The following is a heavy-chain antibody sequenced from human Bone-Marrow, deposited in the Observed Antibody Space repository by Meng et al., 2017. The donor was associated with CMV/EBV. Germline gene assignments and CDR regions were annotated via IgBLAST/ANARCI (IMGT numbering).Heavy chain of an antibody. D-gene: IGHD3-22*01. CDR3: ARVPQYDSSGYYSP. Sequence: SVKVSCKASGYTFTGYYMHWVRQAPGQGLEWMGRIIPILGIANYAQKFQGRVTITADKSTSTAYMELSRLRSDDTAVYYCARVPQYDSSGYYSPWGQGTLVTVSS. J-gene: IGHJ5*02. CDR2: IIPILGIA. CDR1: GYTFTGYY. V-gene: IGHV1-69*04.